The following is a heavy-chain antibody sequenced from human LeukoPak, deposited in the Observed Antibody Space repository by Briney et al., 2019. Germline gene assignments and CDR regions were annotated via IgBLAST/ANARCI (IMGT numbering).Heavy chain of an antibody. CDR1: GGSFSGYH. D-gene: IGHD2-21*02. CDR3: ARAGAAYCGGDCYYRDDAFDL. J-gene: IGHJ3*01. V-gene: IGHV4-34*01. CDR2: INQSGST. Sequence: SDTLSLTCAVYGGSFSGYHWSWIRLPPGKGLEWIGEINQSGSTNYSPSLKSRVTISGDTSKNQFSLKLTSVTAADTAVYYCARAGAAYCGGDCYYRDDAFDLWGQGTVVAVSS.